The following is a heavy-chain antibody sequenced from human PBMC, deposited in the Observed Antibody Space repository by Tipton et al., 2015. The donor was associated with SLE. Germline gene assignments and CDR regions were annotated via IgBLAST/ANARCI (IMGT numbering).Heavy chain of an antibody. J-gene: IGHJ3*02. CDR2: IYSGGST. D-gene: IGHD1-1*01. CDR1: GFTVSSNY. Sequence: GSLRLSCAASGFTVSSNYMSWVRQAPGKGLEWASVIYSGGSTYYADSVKDRFTISRDNSKNTLYRQMNSLRAEDTAVYYCARGGVRDAFDIWGQGTMVTVSS. CDR3: ARGGVRDAFDI. V-gene: IGHV3-66*02.